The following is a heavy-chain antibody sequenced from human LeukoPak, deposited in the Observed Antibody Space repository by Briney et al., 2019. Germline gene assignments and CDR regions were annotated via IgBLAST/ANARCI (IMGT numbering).Heavy chain of an antibody. CDR1: GGSISSSSYY. CDR3: ARHVARYFDWLCAIDP. Sequence: SETLSLTCAVSGGSISSSSYYWGWLRQPPGKGLEWLGSIYYSGSTYYNPSLKSRFTLSVDTSKNQFSLSLSPVTAAETAVYYCARHVARYFDWLCAIDPWGQGTLVTVSS. V-gene: IGHV4-39*01. CDR2: IYYSGST. J-gene: IGHJ5*02. D-gene: IGHD3-9*01.